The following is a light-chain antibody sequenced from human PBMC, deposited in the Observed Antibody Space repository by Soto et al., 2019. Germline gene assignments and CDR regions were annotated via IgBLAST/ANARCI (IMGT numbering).Light chain of an antibody. V-gene: IGKV3-15*01. CDR1: QSVSSN. CDR3: QHYNSYSEA. Sequence: PAETAPLSGRASQSVSSNLAWYQQKPGQAPTLLIYGASARASGIPARFSGSGSGTEFTLTISSLQPDDFATYYCQHYNSYSEAFGQGTKVDIK. J-gene: IGKJ1*01. CDR2: GAS.